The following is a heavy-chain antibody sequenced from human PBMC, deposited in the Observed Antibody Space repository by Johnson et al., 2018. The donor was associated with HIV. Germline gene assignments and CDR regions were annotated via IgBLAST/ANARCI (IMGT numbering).Heavy chain of an antibody. J-gene: IGHJ3*02. CDR1: GFTVSSNY. CDR3: ARGLRSTTVGNDAFDI. Sequence: MQLVESGGGLIQPGGSLRLSCAASGFTVSSNYMSWVRQAPGKGLEWVSVIYSGGSTYYADSVKGRFTISRDNSKNTLYLQMNSLRAEDTAVYYCARGLRSTTVGNDAFDIWGQGTMVTVSS. V-gene: IGHV3-53*01. CDR2: IYSGGST. D-gene: IGHD4-23*01.